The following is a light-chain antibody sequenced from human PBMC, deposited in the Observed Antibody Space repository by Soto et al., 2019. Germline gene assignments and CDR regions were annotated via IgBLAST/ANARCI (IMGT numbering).Light chain of an antibody. J-gene: IGLJ3*02. CDR3: SSYAGSNNWV. Sequence: QSVLTQPPSASGSPGQSVTISCTGTSSDVGGYNYVSWYQEHPGKAPKLLIYEVSKRPSGVPDRFSGSKSGNTASLTVSGLLGDDEADYYCSSYAGSNNWVFGGGTKLTVL. CDR1: SSDVGGYNY. V-gene: IGLV2-8*01. CDR2: EVS.